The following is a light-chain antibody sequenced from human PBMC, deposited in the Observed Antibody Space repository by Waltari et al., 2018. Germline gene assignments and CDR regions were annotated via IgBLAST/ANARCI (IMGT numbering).Light chain of an antibody. Sequence: AIRMTQSPSSFSASTGDRVTITCRASQGISSYLAWYQQKPGEAPKLLIYAASTFRSGVPSRFSGSGSGTDFTLTINCLQSEDFATYYCQQYFSYPYTFGQGTKLEIK. CDR2: AAS. V-gene: IGKV1-8*01. CDR1: QGISSY. J-gene: IGKJ2*01. CDR3: QQYFSYPYT.